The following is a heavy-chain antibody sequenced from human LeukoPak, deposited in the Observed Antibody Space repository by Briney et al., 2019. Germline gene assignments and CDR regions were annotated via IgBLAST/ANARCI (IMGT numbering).Heavy chain of an antibody. Sequence: PSETLSLTCTVSGDSISNYYWSWIRQPPEKGLEWIGYIYYGGSTNYNPSLKSRVTISVDTSKNQSSLKLSSVTAADTAVYYCARGRRSGWYEDGGQGTLVTVSS. CDR3: ARGRRSGWYED. CDR1: GDSISNYY. V-gene: IGHV4-59*01. CDR2: IYYGGST. J-gene: IGHJ4*02. D-gene: IGHD6-13*01.